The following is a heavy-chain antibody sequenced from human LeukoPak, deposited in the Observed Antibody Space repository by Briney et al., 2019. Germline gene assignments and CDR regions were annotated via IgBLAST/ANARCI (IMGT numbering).Heavy chain of an antibody. CDR3: ARGSYGYYYYYYMDV. Sequence: ASVKVSCKASGGTFSSYAISWVRQAPGQGLEWMGGIIPIFGTANYAQKFQGRVTITADESTSTAYMELSSPRSEDTAVYYRARGSYGYYYYYYMDVWGKGTTVTVSS. D-gene: IGHD5-18*01. V-gene: IGHV1-69*13. CDR2: IIPIFGTA. CDR1: GGTFSSYA. J-gene: IGHJ6*03.